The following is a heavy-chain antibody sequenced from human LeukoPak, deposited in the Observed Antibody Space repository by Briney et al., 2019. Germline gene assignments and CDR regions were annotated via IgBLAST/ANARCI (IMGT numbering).Heavy chain of an antibody. CDR2: ISGSGGST. CDR1: GFTFSSYA. CDR3: AKTREMATIWAAFDY. V-gene: IGHV3-23*01. D-gene: IGHD5-24*01. J-gene: IGHJ4*02. Sequence: GGSLRLSCAASGFTFSSYAMSWVRRAPGKGLEWVSAISGSGGSTYYADSVKGRFTTSRDNSKNTLYLQMNSLRAEDTAVYYCAKTREMATIWAAFDYWGQGTLVTVSS.